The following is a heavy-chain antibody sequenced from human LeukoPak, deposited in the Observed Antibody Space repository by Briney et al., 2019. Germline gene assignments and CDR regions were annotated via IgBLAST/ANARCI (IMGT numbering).Heavy chain of an antibody. Sequence: SQTLSLTCTVSGGSTSSGDYYWSWVRQPPGKGPEWIGYIYDSEVTNYNPSLKSRVTTSFDTSKNQFSLKLTSVTAADTAVYYCARGLTLFGVVLTGFWFDPWGPGTLVTVSS. J-gene: IGHJ5*02. CDR3: ARGLTLFGVVLTGFWFDP. CDR1: GGSTSSGDYY. CDR2: IYDSEVT. D-gene: IGHD3-3*01. V-gene: IGHV4-30-4*01.